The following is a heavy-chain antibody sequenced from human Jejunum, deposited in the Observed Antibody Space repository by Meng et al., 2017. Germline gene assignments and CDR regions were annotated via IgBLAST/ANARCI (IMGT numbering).Heavy chain of an antibody. CDR3: ARVDYNYVGFRY. CDR1: GITFSNYW. Sequence: GGALKISCAGSGITFSNYWIHWVRQAPGKGLVWVSRISTDGLTTNYADSVKDRFTIFRDNAKKTMYLQMNRLTVEDAAVYFCARVDYNYVGFRYWGQGALVTVSS. J-gene: IGHJ4*02. V-gene: IGHV3-74*01. CDR2: ISTDGLTT. D-gene: IGHD5-18*01.